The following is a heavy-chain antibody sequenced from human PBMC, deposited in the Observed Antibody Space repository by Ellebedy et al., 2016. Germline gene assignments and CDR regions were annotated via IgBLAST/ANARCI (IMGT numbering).Heavy chain of an antibody. CDR1: GFTFSDHY. V-gene: IGHV3-72*01. CDR3: ASRNYCDSSNDAFDI. D-gene: IGHD3-22*01. Sequence: GESLKISCAASGFTFSDHYMDWVRQAPGKGLEWVGRTRNKANSYTTEYAASVKGRFTISRDDSKNSLYLQMNSLKTEDTAVYYCASRNYCDSSNDAFDIWGQGTMVTVSS. CDR2: TRNKANSYTT. J-gene: IGHJ3*02.